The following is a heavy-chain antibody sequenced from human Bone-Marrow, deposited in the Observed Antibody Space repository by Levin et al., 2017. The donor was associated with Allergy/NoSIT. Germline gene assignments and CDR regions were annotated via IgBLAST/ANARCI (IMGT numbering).Heavy chain of an antibody. D-gene: IGHD5-18*01. CDR3: ATQAGGYTSGSLDY. J-gene: IGHJ4*02. Sequence: TPSETLSLTCSVSGGSIRSFYWSWIRQPPGKSLEWIGYTHHSGSTNYNPSLLSRISMSVDTSKNQISLRLNSVTAADTAMYYCATQAGGYTSGSLDYWGQGIPVTVSS. CDR1: GGSIRSFY. V-gene: IGHV4-59*01. CDR2: THHSGST.